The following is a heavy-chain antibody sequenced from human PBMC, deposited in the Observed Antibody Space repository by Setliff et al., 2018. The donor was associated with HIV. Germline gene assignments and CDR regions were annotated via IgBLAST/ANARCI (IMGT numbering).Heavy chain of an antibody. J-gene: IGHJ4*02. CDR3: VTSSSWSSRLNF. V-gene: IGHV4-34*01. Sequence: SETLSLTCAVYGGSFSGFYWTFIRQSPGKGLEWIGEVTHSGSTNYNPSLKSRVTISVDTSKNQFSLKLSSVTAADTAVYYCVTSSSWSSRLNFWGQGMLVTAPQ. CDR2: VTHSGST. CDR1: GGSFSGFY. D-gene: IGHD6-13*01.